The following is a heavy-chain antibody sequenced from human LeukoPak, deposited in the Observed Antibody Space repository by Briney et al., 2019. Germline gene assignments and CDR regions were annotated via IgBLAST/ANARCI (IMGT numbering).Heavy chain of an antibody. D-gene: IGHD3-22*01. Sequence: GRSLRLYCTASGITFSSYGRHWVRQAPGKGLELVAVIWYDGSNKYYADSVKGRFTISRDNSKNTLYLQMNSLRAEDTAVYYCARGGWVVFYDSSGYDFDYWGQGTLVTVSS. CDR3: ARGGWVVFYDSSGYDFDY. V-gene: IGHV3-33*01. J-gene: IGHJ4*02. CDR1: GITFSSYG. CDR2: IWYDGSNK.